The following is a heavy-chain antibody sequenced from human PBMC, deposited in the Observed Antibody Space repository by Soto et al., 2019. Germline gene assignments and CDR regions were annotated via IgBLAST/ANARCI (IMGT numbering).Heavy chain of an antibody. CDR1: GGSISSYY. J-gene: IGHJ6*04. D-gene: IGHD6-6*01. CDR3: ARGRLAARYYYYYGMDV. CDR2: IYYSGST. V-gene: IGHV4-59*01. Sequence: SETLSLTCTVSGGSISSYYWSWIRQPPGKGLEWIGYIYYSGSTNYNPSLKSRVTISVDTSKNQFSLKLSSVTAADTAVYYCARGRLAARYYYYYGMDVWGKGTTVTVSS.